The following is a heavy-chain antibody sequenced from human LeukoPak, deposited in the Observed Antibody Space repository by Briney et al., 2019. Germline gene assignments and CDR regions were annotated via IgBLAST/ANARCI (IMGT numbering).Heavy chain of an antibody. CDR2: INLNGGNT. CDR1: GFIFDVYG. CDR3: TRVFDSGGWSDAVDI. Sequence: GGSLRLFCAPAGFIFDVYGISWARHAPGEWLGWVSCINLNGGNTMYAHSVKGRLSLSRDNAKNSLYLQMNSLRGEHTSLYYCTRVFDSGGWSDAVDIWGEGKMGTVSS. V-gene: IGHV3-20*04. D-gene: IGHD6-19*01. J-gene: IGHJ3*02.